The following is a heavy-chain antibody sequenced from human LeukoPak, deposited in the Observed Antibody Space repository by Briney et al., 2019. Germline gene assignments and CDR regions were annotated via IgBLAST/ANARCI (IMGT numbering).Heavy chain of an antibody. Sequence: GESLKISCKGSGYSFTSYWIGWVRQMPGKGLEWMGRIDPSDSYTNYSPSFQGHVTISADKSISTAYLQWSSLKASDTAMYYCARHSRESSSWSDYWGQGTLVTVSS. CDR2: IDPSDSYT. CDR3: ARHSRESSSWSDY. V-gene: IGHV5-10-1*01. J-gene: IGHJ4*02. CDR1: GYSFTSYW. D-gene: IGHD6-13*01.